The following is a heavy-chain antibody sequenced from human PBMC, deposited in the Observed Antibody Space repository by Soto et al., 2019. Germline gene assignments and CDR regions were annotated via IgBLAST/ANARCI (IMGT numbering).Heavy chain of an antibody. V-gene: IGHV4-30-4*01. D-gene: IGHD2-21*01. CDR2: IYYSGST. CDR3: AFFFFQAEDGIRDL. Sequence: SMIRQPPGKGLEWIWYIYYSGSTYYNPSLKSRVTISVDTSKNQFSLKLSSVTAADTAVDCYAFFFFQAEDGIRDL. J-gene: IGHJ2*01.